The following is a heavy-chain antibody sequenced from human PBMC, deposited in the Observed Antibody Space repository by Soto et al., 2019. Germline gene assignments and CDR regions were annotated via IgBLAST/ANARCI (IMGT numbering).Heavy chain of an antibody. J-gene: IGHJ6*03. V-gene: IGHV4-4*02. CDR3: ARSSPIVVVPAAIWGYYYMDV. CDR1: SGSISSSNW. CDR2: IYHSGST. D-gene: IGHD2-2*02. Sequence: SETLSLTCAVSSGSISSSNWCSWVRQPPGKGLEWIGEIYHSGSTNYNPSLKSRVTISVDKSKNQFSLKLSSVTAADTAVYYCARSSPIVVVPAAIWGYYYMDVWGKGTTVTVSS.